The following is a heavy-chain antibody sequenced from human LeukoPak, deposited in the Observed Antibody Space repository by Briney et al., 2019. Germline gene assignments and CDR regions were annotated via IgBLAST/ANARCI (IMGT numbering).Heavy chain of an antibody. CDR1: GYTFTSYG. J-gene: IGHJ5*02. D-gene: IGHD6-13*01. CDR2: ISAYNGNT. CDR3: ARDSVWLYRSTPSVTFFDP. Sequence: ASVKVSCKASGYTFTSYGISLVRQAPGQGLEWMGWISAYNGNTNYAQKLQGRVTMTTDTSTSTAYMELRSLRSDDTAVYYCARDSVWLYRSTPSVTFFDPWGQGTLVIVSS. V-gene: IGHV1-18*01.